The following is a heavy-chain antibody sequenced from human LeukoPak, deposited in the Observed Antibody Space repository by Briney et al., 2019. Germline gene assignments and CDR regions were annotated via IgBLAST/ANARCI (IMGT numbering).Heavy chain of an antibody. Sequence: GRSLRLSCVASGXNFDDSAMHWVRQAPGKGLECVSLISADGGSTLSADSVKGRFSISRDKRKNSLYLQMNSLRSEDTAMYYCAKESGKFDYWGQGTLVAVSS. CDR3: AKESGKFDY. CDR2: ISADGGST. J-gene: IGHJ4*02. CDR1: GXNFDDSA. V-gene: IGHV3-43*02.